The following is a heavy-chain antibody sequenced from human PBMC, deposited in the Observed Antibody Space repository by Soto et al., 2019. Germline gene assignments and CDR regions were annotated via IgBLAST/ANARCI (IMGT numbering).Heavy chain of an antibody. Sequence: QVQLLESGGGVVQPGRYLRLSCAASGFTFSSYGMHWVRQAPGKGLEWGAVISYDGSNKYYADSVKGRFTISRDNSKNTLYLQMNSLRAEDTAVYYCAKDQEWGEAAGMDVWGQGTTVTVSS. J-gene: IGHJ6*02. D-gene: IGHD3-3*01. CDR1: GFTFSSYG. CDR3: AKDQEWGEAAGMDV. V-gene: IGHV3-30*18. CDR2: ISYDGSNK.